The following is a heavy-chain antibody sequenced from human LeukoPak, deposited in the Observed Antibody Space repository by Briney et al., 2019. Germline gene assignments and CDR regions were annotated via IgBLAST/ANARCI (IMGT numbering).Heavy chain of an antibody. CDR2: ISSSGSTI. J-gene: IGHJ5*02. Sequence: GGSLRLSCAASGFTFSSYEMNWVRLAPGKGLEWISFISSSGSTIYYADSVKGRFTISRDNAKNSLYLQMNSLRAEDTAVYYCARDHSGWQPWGQGTLVTVSS. V-gene: IGHV3-48*03. D-gene: IGHD6-19*01. CDR1: GFTFSSYE. CDR3: ARDHSGWQP.